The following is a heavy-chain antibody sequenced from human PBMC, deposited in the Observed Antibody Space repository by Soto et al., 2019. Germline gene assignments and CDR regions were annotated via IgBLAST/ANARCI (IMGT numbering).Heavy chain of an antibody. CDR3: ARVPIGYSYGTRYYGMDV. Sequence: QVQLVQSGAEVKKPGSSVKVSCEASGGTFSSYALSWVRQVPGQGLEWMGGIIPIFGTANYAQKFQGRITITADKSRTTAYMELNSVRSEDTAVYYCARVPIGYSYGTRYYGMDVWGQGTTVTVPS. J-gene: IGHJ6*02. D-gene: IGHD5-18*01. CDR2: IIPIFGTA. V-gene: IGHV1-69*06. CDR1: GGTFSSYA.